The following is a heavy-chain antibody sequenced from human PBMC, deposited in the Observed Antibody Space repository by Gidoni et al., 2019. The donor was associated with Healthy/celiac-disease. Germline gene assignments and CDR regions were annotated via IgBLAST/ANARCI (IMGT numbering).Heavy chain of an antibody. CDR3: ASVEMALTDYYYYGMDV. Sequence: QVQLVQSGAEVKKPGSSVKVSCKASGGTFSSSAISWVRQAPGQGLEWMGGIIPIFGTANYAQKFQGRVTITADESTSTAYMELSSLRSEDTAVYYCASVEMALTDYYYYGMDVWGQGTTVTVSS. V-gene: IGHV1-69*01. D-gene: IGHD2-15*01. CDR1: GGTFSSSA. CDR2: IIPIFGTA. J-gene: IGHJ6*02.